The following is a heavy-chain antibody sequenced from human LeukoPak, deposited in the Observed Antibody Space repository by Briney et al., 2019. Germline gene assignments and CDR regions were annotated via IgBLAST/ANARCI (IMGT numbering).Heavy chain of an antibody. CDR3: ARDDGWYRSAFDI. Sequence: GGSLRLSCAASGFTFSGYYMSWIRQAPGKGLEWVSYISSSGSTIYYADSVKGRFTISRDNAKNSLYLQMNSLRAEDTAVYYCARDDGWYRSAFDIWGQGTMVTVSS. J-gene: IGHJ3*02. CDR2: ISSSGSTI. CDR1: GFTFSGYY. V-gene: IGHV3-11*04. D-gene: IGHD6-19*01.